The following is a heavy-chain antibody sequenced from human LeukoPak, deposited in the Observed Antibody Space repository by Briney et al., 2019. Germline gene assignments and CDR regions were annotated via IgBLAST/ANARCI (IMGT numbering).Heavy chain of an antibody. Sequence: PSETLSLTCTVSGGSITRSTYYWGWIRQPPGKGLEWIGEINHSGSTNYNPSLKSRVTISVDTSKNQFSLKLSSVTAADTAVYYCARRPLRGVRGVTHNWFDPWGQGTLVTVSS. J-gene: IGHJ5*02. V-gene: IGHV4-39*07. D-gene: IGHD3-10*01. CDR2: INHSGST. CDR3: ARRPLRGVRGVTHNWFDP. CDR1: GGSITRSTYY.